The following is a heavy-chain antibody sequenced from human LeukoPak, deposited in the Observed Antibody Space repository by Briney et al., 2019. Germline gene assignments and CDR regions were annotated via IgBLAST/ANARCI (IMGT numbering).Heavy chain of an antibody. D-gene: IGHD3-22*01. CDR1: GGSISSYY. CDR3: ATADSSGYYPFDY. CDR2: IYYSGST. V-gene: IGHV4-59*01. J-gene: IGHJ4*02. Sequence: SETLSLTCTVSGGSISSYYWSWIRQPPGKGLEGIGYIYYSGSTNYNPSLKSRVTISVDTSKNQFSLKLSSVTAADTAVYYCATADSSGYYPFDYWGQGTLVTVSS.